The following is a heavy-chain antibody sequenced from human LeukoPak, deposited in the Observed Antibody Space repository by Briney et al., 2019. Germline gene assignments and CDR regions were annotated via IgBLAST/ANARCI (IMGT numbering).Heavy chain of an antibody. J-gene: IGHJ3*02. Sequence: ASVKVSCKVSGYTLTELSMHWVRQAPGQGLEWMGWINTNTGNPTYAQGFTGRFVFSLDTSVSTAYLQISSLKAEDTAVYYCARDIAAAADAFDIWGQGTMVTVSS. CDR2: INTNTGNP. D-gene: IGHD6-13*01. CDR1: GYTLTELS. CDR3: ARDIAAAADAFDI. V-gene: IGHV7-4-1*02.